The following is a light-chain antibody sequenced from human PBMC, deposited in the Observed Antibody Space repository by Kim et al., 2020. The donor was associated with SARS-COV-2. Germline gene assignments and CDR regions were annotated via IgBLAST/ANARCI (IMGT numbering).Light chain of an antibody. CDR2: DVS. Sequence: QSALTQPASVSGSPGQSITISCTGTSSDVGNYNLVSWYQQHPGKAPKLMIYDVSEWPSGVSNRFSGSKSGNTASLTISGLQAEDEADYYCCSLGRSNTFVFGTGTKVTVL. CDR3: CSLGRSNTFV. V-gene: IGLV2-23*02. CDR1: SSDVGNYNL. J-gene: IGLJ1*01.